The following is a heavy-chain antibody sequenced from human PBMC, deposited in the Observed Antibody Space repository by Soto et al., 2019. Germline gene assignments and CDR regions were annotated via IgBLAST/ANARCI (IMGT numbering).Heavy chain of an antibody. J-gene: IGHJ1*01. V-gene: IGHV3-30-3*01. D-gene: IGHD6-13*01. CDR2: ISYDGSNK. Sequence: GGSLRLSCAASGFTFSSYAMHWVRQAPGKGLEWVAVISYDGSNKYYADSVKGRFTISRDNSKNTLYLQMNSLRAEDTAVYYCARDSRWSLTYWGQGTLVTVSS. CDR1: GFTFSSYA. CDR3: ARDSRWSLTY.